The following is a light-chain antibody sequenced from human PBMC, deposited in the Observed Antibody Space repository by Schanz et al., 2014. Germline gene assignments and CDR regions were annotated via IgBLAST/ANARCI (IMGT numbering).Light chain of an antibody. CDR3: SSYAGNKYV. V-gene: IGLV2-14*03. Sequence: QSVLTQPASVSGSPGQSITISCTGTGSDVGGYNYVSWYQQYPGKAPKLMIYDVSNRPSGVSDRFSGSKSGNTASLTVSGLQAEDEADYYCSSYAGNKYVFGTGTKLTVL. CDR2: DVS. CDR1: GSDVGGYNY. J-gene: IGLJ1*01.